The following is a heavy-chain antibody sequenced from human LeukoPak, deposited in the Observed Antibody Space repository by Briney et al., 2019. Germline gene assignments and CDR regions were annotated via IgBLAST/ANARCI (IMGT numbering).Heavy chain of an antibody. CDR1: GFTFSNYA. CDR3: AKEPGNISAGY. V-gene: IGHV3-23*01. Sequence: GGSLRLSCAASGFTFSNYAMIWVRQAPGKGLEWVSLISGTGGGTYYADSVKGRFTISRDNSKNTLYLQMNSLRAEDTAVYYCAKEPGNISAGYWGQGILVTVSS. D-gene: IGHD2/OR15-2a*01. CDR2: ISGTGGGT. J-gene: IGHJ4*02.